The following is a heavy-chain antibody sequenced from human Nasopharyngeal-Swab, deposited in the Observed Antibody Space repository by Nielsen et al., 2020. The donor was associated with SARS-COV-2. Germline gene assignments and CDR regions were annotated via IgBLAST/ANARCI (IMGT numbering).Heavy chain of an antibody. D-gene: IGHD5-18*01. V-gene: IGHV3-74*01. CDR1: GFTFSSYW. CDR2: INSDGSTT. CDR3: ATTLRGNSDGRY. Sequence: GESLKISCAGSGFTFSSYWMHWVRQAPGKGLVWVSRINSDGSTTNYADSVKGRFTISRDNAKNTLYLQMNSLRPEDTAVYYCATTLRGNSDGRYWGQGTLVTVSS. J-gene: IGHJ4*02.